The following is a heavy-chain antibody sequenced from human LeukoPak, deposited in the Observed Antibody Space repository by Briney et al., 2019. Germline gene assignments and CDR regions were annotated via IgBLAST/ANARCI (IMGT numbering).Heavy chain of an antibody. D-gene: IGHD6-13*01. J-gene: IGHJ4*02. Sequence: PSETLSLTCAVYGGSSSGYYWSWIRQPPGKGLEWIGEINHSGSTNYNPSLKSRVTISVDTSKNQFSLKLSSVTAADTAVYYCARAAAAAIFDCWGQGTLVTVSS. V-gene: IGHV4-34*01. CDR1: GGSSSGYY. CDR3: ARAAAAAIFDC. CDR2: INHSGST.